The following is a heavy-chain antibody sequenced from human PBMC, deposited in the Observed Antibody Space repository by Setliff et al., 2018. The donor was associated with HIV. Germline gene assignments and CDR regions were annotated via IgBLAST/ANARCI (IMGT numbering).Heavy chain of an antibody. CDR2: ISGYKGNT. CDR1: GYTFTNYA. CDR3: ARDIGSVWHNWFDP. J-gene: IGHJ5*02. V-gene: IGHV1-18*01. D-gene: IGHD6-19*01. Sequence: ASVKVSCKASGYTFTNYAISWIRQAPGQGLEWLGWISGYKGNTNYAQKLQGRVTMTTETSTSTAYMELRSLRFEDTAVYYCARDIGSVWHNWFDPWGQGTLVTVSS.